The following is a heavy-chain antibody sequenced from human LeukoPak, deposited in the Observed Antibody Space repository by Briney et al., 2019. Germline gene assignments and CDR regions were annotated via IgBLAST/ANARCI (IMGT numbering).Heavy chain of an antibody. CDR2: IRYDGSNK. CDR3: SASSSWYRFNY. Sequence: GGSPRLSCAASGVTFSSYGMHWVRQAPGKGLEWVAFIRYDGSNKYYPDSVKGRFTIFRDNTKNTLYLQMNSPAAEDTAVYYCSASSSWYRFNYWGQGNLVTVSP. D-gene: IGHD6-13*01. CDR1: GVTFSSYG. V-gene: IGHV3-30*02. J-gene: IGHJ4*02.